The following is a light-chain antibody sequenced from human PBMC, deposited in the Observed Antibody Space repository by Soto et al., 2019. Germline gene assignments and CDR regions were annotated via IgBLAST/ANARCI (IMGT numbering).Light chain of an antibody. CDR1: QSISDT. Sequence: IVMTQSPATLSVSPGGRATLSCRASQSISDTLAWYQQKPGQAPRLLIYGASTRATGFPARFSGSGSGTDFTLTISSLQSEDFAVYYCQQYNNWPWTFGQGTKVEIK. CDR2: GAS. CDR3: QQYNNWPWT. J-gene: IGKJ1*01. V-gene: IGKV3-15*01.